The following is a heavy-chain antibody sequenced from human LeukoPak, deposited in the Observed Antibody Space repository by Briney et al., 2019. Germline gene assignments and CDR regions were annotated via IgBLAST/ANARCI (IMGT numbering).Heavy chain of an antibody. D-gene: IGHD4-11*01. V-gene: IGHV4-39*07. Sequence: SETLSLTCTVSGGSISSSSYYWGWIRQPPGKGLEWIGSIYYSGSTYYNPSLKSRVTISVDTSKNQFSLKLSSVTAADTAVYYCARALMTTFYPWGQGTLVTVSS. CDR3: ARALMTTFYP. J-gene: IGHJ5*02. CDR2: IYYSGST. CDR1: GGSISSSSYY.